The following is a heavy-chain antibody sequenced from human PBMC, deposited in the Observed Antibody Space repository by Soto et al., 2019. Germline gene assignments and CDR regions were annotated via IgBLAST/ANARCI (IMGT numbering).Heavy chain of an antibody. CDR1: GFTFSSYS. D-gene: IGHD1-1*01. Sequence: GGSLRLSCAASGFTFSSYSMNWVRQAPGKGLEWVSYISSSSSNTIYYADSVKGRFTISRDNAKNSLYLQMNSLRDEDTAVYYCARELDLRYWGQGTLVTVSS. J-gene: IGHJ4*02. CDR2: ISSSSSNTI. CDR3: ARELDLRY. V-gene: IGHV3-48*02.